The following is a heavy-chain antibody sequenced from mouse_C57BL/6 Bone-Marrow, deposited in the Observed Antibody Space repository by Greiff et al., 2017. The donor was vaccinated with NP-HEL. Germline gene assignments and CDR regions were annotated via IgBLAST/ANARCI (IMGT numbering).Heavy chain of an antibody. CDR3: ARSPLWLRRNYYAMDY. D-gene: IGHD2-2*01. CDR2: ISYSGST. Sequence: EVMLVESGPGLAKPSQTLSLTCSVTGYSITSAYWNWIRKFPGNKLEYMGYISYSGSTYYNPSLKSRISITRDTSKNQYYLQLNSVTTEDTATYYCARSPLWLRRNYYAMDYWGQGTSVTVSS. V-gene: IGHV3-8*01. CDR1: GYSITSAY. J-gene: IGHJ4*01.